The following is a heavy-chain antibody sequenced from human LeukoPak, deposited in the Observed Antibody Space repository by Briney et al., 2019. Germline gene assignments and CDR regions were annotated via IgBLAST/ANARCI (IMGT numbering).Heavy chain of an antibody. V-gene: IGHV1-69*13. CDR2: IIPIFGPA. Sequence: ASVKLSCNASGATFSSYAISWVRQAPGQGLEWMGGIIPIFGPANDAQKFHGRVTITADDSTSTAYMELSSRRSEDTAVYYCAGPSGWGEYFQHWGQGTLVTVSS. J-gene: IGHJ1*01. CDR3: AGPSGWGEYFQH. D-gene: IGHD6-19*01. CDR1: GATFSSYA.